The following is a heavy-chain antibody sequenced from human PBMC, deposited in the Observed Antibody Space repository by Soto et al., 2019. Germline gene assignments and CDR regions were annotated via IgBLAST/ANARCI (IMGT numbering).Heavy chain of an antibody. CDR1: GFTFSSYW. CDR3: ARGSIAARPGWYFDL. V-gene: IGHV3-7*03. Sequence: VQLVESGGGLVQPGGSLRLSCAASGFTFSSYWMSWVRQAPGKGLEWVANIKQDGSEKYYVDSVKGRFTISRDNAKNSLYLQMNSLRAEDTAVYYCARGSIAARPGWYFDLWGRGTLVTVSS. CDR2: IKQDGSEK. D-gene: IGHD6-6*01. J-gene: IGHJ2*01.